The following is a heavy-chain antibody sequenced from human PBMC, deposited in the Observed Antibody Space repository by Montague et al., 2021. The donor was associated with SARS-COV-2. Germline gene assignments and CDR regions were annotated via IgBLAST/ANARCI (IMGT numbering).Heavy chain of an antibody. Sequence: SETLSLTCAVYGGSFSGYYWSWIRQPPGKGLEWIGGINHSGSTNYNPSLKSRVTISVDTSKNQFSLKLSFVTAADTAVYYCARGYDYVWGSYRYLHWFDPWGQGTLVTVSS. CDR3: ARGYDYVWGSYRYLHWFDP. J-gene: IGHJ5*02. CDR2: INHSGST. D-gene: IGHD3-16*02. CDR1: GGSFSGYY. V-gene: IGHV4-34*01.